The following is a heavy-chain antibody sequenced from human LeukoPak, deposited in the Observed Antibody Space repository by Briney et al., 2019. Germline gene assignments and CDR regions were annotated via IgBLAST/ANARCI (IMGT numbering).Heavy chain of an antibody. CDR2: MNPNSGNT. CDR3: ARARIAARKVVSLGY. V-gene: IGHV1-8*01. Sequence: ASVKVSCMASGYTFTSYDINWVRQATGQGLEWMGWMNPNSGNTGYAQKFQGRVTMTRNTSISTAYMELSSLRSEDTAVYYCARARIAARKVVSLGYWGQGTLVTVSS. J-gene: IGHJ4*02. CDR1: GYTFTSYD. D-gene: IGHD6-6*01.